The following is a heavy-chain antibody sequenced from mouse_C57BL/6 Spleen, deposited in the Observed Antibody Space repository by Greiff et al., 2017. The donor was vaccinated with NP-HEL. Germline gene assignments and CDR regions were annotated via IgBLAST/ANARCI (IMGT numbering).Heavy chain of an antibody. Sequence: QVHVKQSGAELVRPGASVTLSCKASGYTFTDYEMHWVKQTPVHGLEWIGAIDPETGGTAYNQKFKGKAILTADKSSSTAYMELRSLTSEDSAVYYCTLIYYGNYAWFAYWGQGTLVTVSA. V-gene: IGHV1-15*01. CDR1: GYTFTDYE. J-gene: IGHJ3*01. CDR2: IDPETGGT. CDR3: TLIYYGNYAWFAY. D-gene: IGHD2-1*01.